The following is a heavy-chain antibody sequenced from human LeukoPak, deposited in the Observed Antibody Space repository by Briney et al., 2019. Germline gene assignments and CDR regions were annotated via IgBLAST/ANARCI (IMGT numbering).Heavy chain of an antibody. D-gene: IGHD6-13*01. J-gene: IGHJ6*03. Sequence: PGGSLRLSCAASGFTFSSDSMNWVRQAPGKGLEWVSSISSSRSYIYYADSVKGRFTISRDNAKNSLYLQMNSLRAEDTAVYYCARGDSSSWYYHYYYYMDVWGKGTTVTVSS. V-gene: IGHV3-21*01. CDR3: ARGDSSSWYYHYYYYMDV. CDR2: ISSSRSYI. CDR1: GFTFSSDS.